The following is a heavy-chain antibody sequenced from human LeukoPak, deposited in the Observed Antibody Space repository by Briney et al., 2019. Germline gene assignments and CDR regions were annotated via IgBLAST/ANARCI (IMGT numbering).Heavy chain of an antibody. Sequence: GASVKVSCEASGYTFTSYGISWVRQAPGQGLEWMGWISAYNGNTNYAQKLQGRVTMTTDTSTSTAYMELRSLRSDDTAVYYCASAYDSSGYYYDDAFDIWGQGTMVTVSS. J-gene: IGHJ3*02. CDR3: ASAYDSSGYYYDDAFDI. CDR2: ISAYNGNT. CDR1: GYTFTSYG. V-gene: IGHV1-18*01. D-gene: IGHD3-22*01.